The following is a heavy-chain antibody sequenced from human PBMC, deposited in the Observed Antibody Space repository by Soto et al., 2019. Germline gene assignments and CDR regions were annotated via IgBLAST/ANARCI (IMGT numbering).Heavy chain of an antibody. CDR1: GFTFSYYE. D-gene: IGHD6-13*01. V-gene: IGHV3-48*03. CDR2: ISHTDRLT. Sequence: EVQLVESGGGLVQPGGSLRLSCVASGFTFSYYEMNWVRQAPGKGLERVAFISHTDRLTHYPDSVKGRFTISRDNAKNSLYLEMTNLRVEDTAVYYCARDTGRASADLWGQGTLVSVSS. J-gene: IGHJ5*02. CDR3: ARDTGRASADL.